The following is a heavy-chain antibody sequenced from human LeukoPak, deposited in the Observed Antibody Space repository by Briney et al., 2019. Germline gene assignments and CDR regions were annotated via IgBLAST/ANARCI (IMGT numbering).Heavy chain of an antibody. V-gene: IGHV4-4*09. Sequence: KASETLSLTCAVSAASISNYYWSWIRQAPGKGLEWIGYISTSGSTNYNPSLKSRVSISLDTSKNRFSLNLNFVTAADTAVYYCASPRSGYCYTFDYWGQGALVTVSS. J-gene: IGHJ4*02. CDR1: AASISNYY. CDR2: ISTSGST. CDR3: ASPRSGYCYTFDY. D-gene: IGHD3-22*01.